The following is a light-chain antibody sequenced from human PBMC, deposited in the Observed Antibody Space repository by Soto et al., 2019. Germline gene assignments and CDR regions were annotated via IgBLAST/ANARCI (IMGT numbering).Light chain of an antibody. CDR2: DIN. J-gene: IGLJ1*01. CDR3: SSYASSNTCV. V-gene: IGLV2-8*01. CDR1: SSDVGGYDY. Sequence: QSVLTQPPSASGSPGQTVSISCIGTSSDVGGYDYVSWYQQHPGKVPKLIIYDINNRPSGVPNRFSGSKSGNTASLTISGLQTDDEADYYCSSYASSNTCVFGTGTKVTVL.